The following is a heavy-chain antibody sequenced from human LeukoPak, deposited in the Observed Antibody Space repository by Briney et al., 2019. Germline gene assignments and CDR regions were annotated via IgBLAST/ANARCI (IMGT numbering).Heavy chain of an antibody. CDR3: ARSARTYYYCSSGYRKRGTIDY. J-gene: IGHJ4*02. CDR1: GGSFSGYY. V-gene: IGHV4-34*01. Sequence: SETLSLTCAVYGGSFSGYYWSWIRQPPGKGLEWIGEINHSGSTNYNPSLKSRVTISVDTSKNQFSLKLSSVTAADTAVYYCARSARTYYYCSSGYRKRGTIDYWGQGTLVTVSS. CDR2: INHSGST. D-gene: IGHD3-22*01.